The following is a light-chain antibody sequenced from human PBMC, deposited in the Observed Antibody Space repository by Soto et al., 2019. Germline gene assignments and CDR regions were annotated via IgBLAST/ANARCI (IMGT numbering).Light chain of an antibody. V-gene: IGKV3-11*01. CDR1: QSVSSSY. CDR2: DAS. J-gene: IGKJ5*01. Sequence: EIGVTLSAGAVSLSPGERATLSCRASQSVSSSYLAWYQQRPGQPPRLLIYDASNRATGIPARFSGSGSGTDFTLTISSLEPEDFAVYYCQQRNIWPPVTFGQGTRLEIK. CDR3: QQRNIWPPVT.